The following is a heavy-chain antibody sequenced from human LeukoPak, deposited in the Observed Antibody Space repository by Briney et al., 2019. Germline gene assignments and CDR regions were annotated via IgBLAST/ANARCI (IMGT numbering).Heavy chain of an antibody. D-gene: IGHD6-13*01. J-gene: IGHJ4*02. Sequence: PGGSLTLSCAASGFTFGSYSMTWVRQAAGKGLEWVSLIDSNSNFMNYADSVKGRFTISRDNAKKSLYLEMNSLRAEDTAVYYCAKDSHSWSRDYWGQGTLVTVSS. CDR1: GFTFGSYS. V-gene: IGHV3-21*01. CDR2: IDSNSNFM. CDR3: AKDSHSWSRDY.